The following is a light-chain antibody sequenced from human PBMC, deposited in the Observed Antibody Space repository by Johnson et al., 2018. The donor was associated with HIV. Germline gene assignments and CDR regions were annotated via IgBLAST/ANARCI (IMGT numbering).Light chain of an antibody. Sequence: QSVLTQPPSVSAAPGQKVTISCSGSSSNIGNNYVSWYQQLPGTAPRIVTYDNSKRPSGIPDRFYGSKSGTSATLGITGLQTGDEADYYCGTWDSSLSAYVFGTGTKVTVL. CDR3: GTWDSSLSAYV. CDR2: DNS. CDR1: SSNIGNNY. V-gene: IGLV1-51*01. J-gene: IGLJ1*01.